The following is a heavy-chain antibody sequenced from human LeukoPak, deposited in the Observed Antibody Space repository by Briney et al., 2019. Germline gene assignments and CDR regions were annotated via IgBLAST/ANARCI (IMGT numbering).Heavy chain of an antibody. CDR2: INGDGSST. Sequence: PGGSLTLPCAASGFNFSNYWMHWVRQAPGKALVWVSRINGDGSSTNYADSVKGRFTISRDNAKNTLYLQMNSLRAEDTAVYYCARVAYGKAFDIWGQGTMVTVSS. CDR1: GFNFSNYW. CDR3: ARVAYGKAFDI. V-gene: IGHV3-74*01. D-gene: IGHD4-17*01. J-gene: IGHJ3*02.